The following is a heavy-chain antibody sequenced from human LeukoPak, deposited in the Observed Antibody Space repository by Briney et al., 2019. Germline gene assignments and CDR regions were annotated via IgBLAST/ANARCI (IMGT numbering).Heavy chain of an antibody. V-gene: IGHV4-4*07. CDR1: GGSISSYY. D-gene: IGHD3-3*01. CDR3: ARGVTIFGVNWFDP. J-gene: IGHJ5*02. CDR2: IYTSGST. Sequence: NPSEALSLTCTVSGGSISSYYWSWIRQPAGKGLEWIGRIYTSGSTNYNPSLKSRVTMSVDTSKNQFSLKLSSVTAADTAVYYCARGVTIFGVNWFDPWGQGTLVTVSS.